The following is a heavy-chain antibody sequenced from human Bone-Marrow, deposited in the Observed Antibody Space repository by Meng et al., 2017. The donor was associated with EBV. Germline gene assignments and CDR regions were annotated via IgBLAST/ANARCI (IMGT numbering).Heavy chain of an antibody. V-gene: IGHV1-69*01. J-gene: IGHJ4*02. D-gene: IGHD3-10*01. Sequence: QWQLVQSGAEGKKPGSPVKVSCKTSGGTFRSDAISWVRQAPGQGLEWMGGLIPMSDAPHYARKFQGRVTITADESTSTHYMDLSGLRSEDTAVYYCASESGRGFTPDYWGQGTLVTVSS. CDR2: LIPMSDAP. CDR3: ASESGRGFTPDY. CDR1: GGTFRSDA.